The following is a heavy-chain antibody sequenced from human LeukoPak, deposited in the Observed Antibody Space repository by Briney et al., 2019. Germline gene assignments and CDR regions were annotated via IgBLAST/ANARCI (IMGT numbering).Heavy chain of an antibody. D-gene: IGHD6-6*01. V-gene: IGHV3-30*18. CDR3: AKAPSLAALGTIFDY. J-gene: IGHJ4*02. CDR2: ISYDGSNK. CDR1: GFTFSSYG. Sequence: GGSLRLSCAASGFTFSSYGMPWVRQAPGKGLEWVAVISYDGSNKYYADSVKGRFTISRDNSKNTLYLQMNSLRAEDTAVYYCAKAPSLAALGTIFDYWGQGTLVTVSS.